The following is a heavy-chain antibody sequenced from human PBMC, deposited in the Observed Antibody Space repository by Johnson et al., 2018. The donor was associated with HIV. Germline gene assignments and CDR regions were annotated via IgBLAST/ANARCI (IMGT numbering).Heavy chain of an antibody. V-gene: IGHV3-33*01. CDR2: IWYDGSNK. J-gene: IGHJ3*02. Sequence: QVQLVESGGGVVQPGRSLRLSCVASGFTFSYYGMHWVRQAPGKGLEWVAVIWYDGSNKYSADSVRGRFTISRDNSKNTLYLEMNSLRTEDTAVYYCARGLKGAFDIWGQGTRVTVSA. CDR3: ARGLKGAFDI. CDR1: GFTFSYYG.